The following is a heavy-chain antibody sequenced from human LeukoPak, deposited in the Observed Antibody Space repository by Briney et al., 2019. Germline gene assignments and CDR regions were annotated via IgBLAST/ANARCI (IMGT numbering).Heavy chain of an antibody. CDR2: INHSGST. D-gene: IGHD2-2*02. CDR1: GGSFSGYY. V-gene: IGHV4-34*01. J-gene: IGHJ6*03. CDR3: ARAGCSSTSCYTTQARKYYYYYMDV. Sequence: SETLSLTCAVYGGSFSGYYWSWIRQPPGKGLEWIGEINHSGSTNYNPSLKSRVTISVDTSKNQFSLKLSSVTAADTAVYYCARAGCSSTSCYTTQARKYYYYYMDVWGKGTTVTVSS.